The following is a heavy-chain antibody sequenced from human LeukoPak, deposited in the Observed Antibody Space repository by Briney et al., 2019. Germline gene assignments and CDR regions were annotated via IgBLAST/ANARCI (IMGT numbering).Heavy chain of an antibody. V-gene: IGHV3-7*01. CDR2: IKQDGSEK. CDR1: GFTFSSYW. J-gene: IGHJ4*02. Sequence: GGSLRLSCAGSGFTFSSYWMSWVRQAPGKGLEWVANIKQDGSEKYYVDSVKDRFTISRDNAKNSPYLQMNSLRAEDTAVYYCARGTYYGDYSWGQGTLVTVSS. CDR3: ARGTYYGDYS. D-gene: IGHD4-17*01.